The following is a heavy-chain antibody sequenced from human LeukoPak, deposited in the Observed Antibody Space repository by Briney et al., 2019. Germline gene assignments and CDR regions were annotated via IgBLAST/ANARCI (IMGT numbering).Heavy chain of an antibody. D-gene: IGHD5-18*01. V-gene: IGHV4-34*01. Sequence: PSETLSLTCAVYGGSFSGYYWSWIRQPPGKGLEWIGEINHSGSTNYSPSLKSRVTISVDTSKNQFSLKLSSVTAADTAVYYCARARPGYSYGRTIDYWGQGTLVTVSS. CDR1: GGSFSGYY. J-gene: IGHJ4*02. CDR3: ARARPGYSYGRTIDY. CDR2: INHSGST.